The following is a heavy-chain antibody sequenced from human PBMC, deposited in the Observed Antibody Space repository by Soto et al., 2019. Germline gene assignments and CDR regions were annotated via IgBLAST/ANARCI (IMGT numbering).Heavy chain of an antibody. CDR1: GGTFSTYA. CDR3: ARPKGTYSSGYYYFDF. Sequence: QVQLEQSVGEVKQPGSSVRVSCKTSGGTFSTYAINWVRQAPGQGLEWMGAIIPLFGTADYSQKFQGRVTITADESTSTAYMELSSLRFDDTAVYLCARPKGTYSSGYYYFDFWGQGPLVTVSS. D-gene: IGHD6-19*01. J-gene: IGHJ4*02. V-gene: IGHV1-69*01. CDR2: IIPLFGTA.